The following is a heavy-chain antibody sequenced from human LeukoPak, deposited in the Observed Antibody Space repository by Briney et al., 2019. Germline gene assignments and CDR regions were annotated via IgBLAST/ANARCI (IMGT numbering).Heavy chain of an antibody. CDR1: GGSISSSSYS. Sequence: SETLSLTCTVSGGSISSSSYSWGWIRQSPGKGLEWMGSFYYTGNTYYNPSLKSRVTISVDTSKSQFSLEVNSVTAADTAVYYCARAKPRSIAVAGTDWFDPWGQGTLVTVSS. CDR2: FYYTGNT. CDR3: ARAKPRSIAVAGTDWFDP. V-gene: IGHV4-39*07. D-gene: IGHD6-13*01. J-gene: IGHJ5*02.